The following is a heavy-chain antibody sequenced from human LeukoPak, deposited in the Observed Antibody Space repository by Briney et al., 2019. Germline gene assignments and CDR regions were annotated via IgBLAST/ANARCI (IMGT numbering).Heavy chain of an antibody. CDR3: ARGLDTAMATFDY. V-gene: IGHV3-30*04. CDR2: ISYDGSNK. CDR1: GFTFSSYA. D-gene: IGHD5-18*01. J-gene: IGHJ4*02. Sequence: PGGSLRLSWAASGFTFSSYAMRWVRQPPGKGLEWEAFISYDGSNKYYAHSVKGRFTISRDKSKNTLYLQMNSLRAEDTAVYYCARGLDTAMATFDYWGQGTLVTVSS.